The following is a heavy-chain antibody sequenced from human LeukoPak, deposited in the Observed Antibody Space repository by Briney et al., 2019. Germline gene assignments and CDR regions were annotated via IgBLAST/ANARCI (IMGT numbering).Heavy chain of an antibody. V-gene: IGHV1-2*06. Sequence: ASVKVSCKASGYTFAGYYMHWVRQAPGQGLEWMGRINPNSGGTNYAQKFQGRVTMTRDTSISTAYMELSRLRSVDTAVYYCAREDTAMVGYYFDYWGQGTLVTVSS. D-gene: IGHD5-18*01. J-gene: IGHJ4*02. CDR2: INPNSGGT. CDR3: AREDTAMVGYYFDY. CDR1: GYTFAGYY.